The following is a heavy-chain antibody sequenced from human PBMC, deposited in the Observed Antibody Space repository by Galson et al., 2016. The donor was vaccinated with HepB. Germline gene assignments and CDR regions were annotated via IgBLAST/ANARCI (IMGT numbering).Heavy chain of an antibody. J-gene: IGHJ6*04. Sequence: SLRLSCAASGFTFSNFVMTWVRQAPGKGLEWISGISGKGDSTYYADSVKGRFTVSRDNSKNTLHLHMNSLRVDDTAVYYCANLGSGSFRWYFYGMEVWGKGTTVTVPS. D-gene: IGHD3-10*01. V-gene: IGHV3-23*01. CDR1: GFTFSNFV. CDR3: ANLGSGSFRWYFYGMEV. CDR2: ISGKGDST.